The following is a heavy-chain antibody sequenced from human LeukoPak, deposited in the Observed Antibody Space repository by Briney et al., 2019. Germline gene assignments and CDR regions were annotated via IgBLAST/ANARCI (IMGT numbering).Heavy chain of an antibody. D-gene: IGHD3-10*01. CDR3: ATRHEVLWFGELYNWFDP. Sequence: GASVKVSCKASGYTFTGYYMHWVRQAPGQGLEWMGWINPSGGSTSYAQKFQGRVTMTEDTSTDTAYMELSSLRSEDTAVYYCATRHEVLWFGELYNWFDPWGQGTLVTVSS. CDR1: GYTFTGYY. J-gene: IGHJ5*02. V-gene: IGHV1-46*01. CDR2: INPSGGST.